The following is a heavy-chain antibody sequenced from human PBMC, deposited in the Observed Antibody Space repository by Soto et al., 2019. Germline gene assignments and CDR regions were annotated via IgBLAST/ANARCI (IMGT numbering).Heavy chain of an antibody. CDR1: GFTFDDNA. V-gene: IGHV3-9*01. Sequence: GGSLRLSCAVSGFTFDDNAMHWVRQAPEKGLEWVSGINWKSDIGYADSVKGRFTISRDNAENSLYLQMNSLRAEDTAVYYCAKAPLPDTPIDYWGQGTLVTVSS. J-gene: IGHJ4*02. CDR2: INWKSDI. CDR3: AKAPLPDTPIDY.